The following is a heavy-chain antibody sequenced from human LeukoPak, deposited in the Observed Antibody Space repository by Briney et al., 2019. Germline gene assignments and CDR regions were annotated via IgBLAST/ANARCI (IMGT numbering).Heavy chain of an antibody. CDR3: ASLDYYDSSAYYSDY. V-gene: IGHV1-58*02. J-gene: IGHJ4*02. CDR1: GFTFTSSS. Sequence: SVKVSCKASGFTFTSSSMHWVRQARGQRLEWIGWIVVGSGNTNYAQKFQERVTITRDMSTSTAYMELSSLRSEDTAVYYCASLDYYDSSAYYSDYWGQGTLVTVSS. D-gene: IGHD3-22*01. CDR2: IVVGSGNT.